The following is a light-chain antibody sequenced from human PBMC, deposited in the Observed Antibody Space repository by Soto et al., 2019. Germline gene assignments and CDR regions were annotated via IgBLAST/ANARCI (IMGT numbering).Light chain of an antibody. CDR3: QQYGSSPWT. CDR1: QSVSSSY. Sequence: EIVLTQSPGTLSLSPGERATLSCRANQSVSSSYLAWYQQKPGQAPRLLIYGASSRATGIPDRFSGSGSGTDFTLTISRLEPEDFAVYYCQQYGSSPWTFGQGTKVHI. J-gene: IGKJ1*01. CDR2: GAS. V-gene: IGKV3-20*01.